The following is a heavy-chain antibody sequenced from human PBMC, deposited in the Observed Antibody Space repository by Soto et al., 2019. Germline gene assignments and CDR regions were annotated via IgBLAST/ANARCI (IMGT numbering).Heavy chain of an antibody. J-gene: IGHJ4*02. V-gene: IGHV3-23*01. Sequence: PVKPLDSPSVFSGSGGSTYYADSVKGRFTISRDNSKNRLYLQMNSLRAEDTAVYYCARDQLELWGFDYWGQGALVTVSS. CDR3: ARDQLELWGFDY. CDR2: FSGSGGST. D-gene: IGHD1-7*01.